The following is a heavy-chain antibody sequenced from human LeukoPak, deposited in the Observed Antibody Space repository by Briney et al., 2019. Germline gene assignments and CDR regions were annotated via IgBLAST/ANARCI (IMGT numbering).Heavy chain of an antibody. Sequence: SQTLSLTCVISGDSVSSNTASWNWIRQSPSRGLEWLGRTYYRSKWYHDYAVPVKSRMTINPDTSKNQFSVQLNSVTPEDTAVYYCAREEATYNWNDNYYYYYMDVWGKGTTVTISS. CDR2: TYYRSKWYH. J-gene: IGHJ6*03. V-gene: IGHV6-1*01. CDR3: AREEATYNWNDNYYYYYMDV. D-gene: IGHD1-1*01. CDR1: GDSVSSNTAS.